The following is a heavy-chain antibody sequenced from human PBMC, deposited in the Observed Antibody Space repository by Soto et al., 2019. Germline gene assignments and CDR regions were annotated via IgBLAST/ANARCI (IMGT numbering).Heavy chain of an antibody. Sequence: SLRLSCAASGFTFDDYAMHWVRQAPGKGLEWVSGISWNSGSIGYADSVKGRFTISRDNAKNSLYLQMNSLRAEDTALYYCAKGKKLDSWGQGTLVTVSS. CDR2: ISWNSGSI. CDR1: GFTFDDYA. V-gene: IGHV3-9*01. CDR3: AKGKKLDS. J-gene: IGHJ4*02.